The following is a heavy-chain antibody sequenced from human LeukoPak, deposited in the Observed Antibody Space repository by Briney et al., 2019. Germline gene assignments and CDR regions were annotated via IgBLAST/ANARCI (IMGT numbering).Heavy chain of an antibody. D-gene: IGHD2-2*01. Sequence: GGSLRLSCAASGFTFSSYAMSWVRQAPGKGLVWVSAISGSGGSTYYVDSVKGRFTISRDNSKNTLYLQMNSLRAEDTAVYYCAKDGGYQLSDSWGQGTLVTVSS. CDR1: GFTFSSYA. V-gene: IGHV3-23*01. CDR3: AKDGGYQLSDS. J-gene: IGHJ5*01. CDR2: ISGSGGST.